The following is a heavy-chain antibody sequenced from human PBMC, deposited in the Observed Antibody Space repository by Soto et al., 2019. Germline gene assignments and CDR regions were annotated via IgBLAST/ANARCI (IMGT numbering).Heavy chain of an antibody. CDR1: GFTFNAYS. V-gene: IGHV3-30*04. D-gene: IGHD6-19*01. CDR3: AKDRAGLAVRRRSYVYYGMDA. Sequence: QVQLEESGGGVVQPGTSLRLSCAASGFTFNAYSMHWVRQAPGKGLEWVAVISYDGHHEYYVDSVKGRFTISRDNPKNAVFLQMNSLTVDDTAVYFCAKDRAGLAVRRRSYVYYGMDAWGQGTTVIVS. J-gene: IGHJ6*02. CDR2: ISYDGHHE.